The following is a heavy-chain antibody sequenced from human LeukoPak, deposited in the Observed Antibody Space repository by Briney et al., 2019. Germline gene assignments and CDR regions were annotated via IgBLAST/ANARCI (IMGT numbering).Heavy chain of an antibody. CDR3: ATSLYAGSWYPSAYAMDV. CDR1: GFTFSSYA. V-gene: IGHV3-23*01. D-gene: IGHD6-13*01. Sequence: GGSLRLSCAASGFTFSSYAMSWFRQAPGKGRAGVSAMSGSGGSTYYADSVECRFPSCIGDAKDTLYLQMNSLRAEDTAVYYCATSLYAGSWYPSAYAMDVWGQGTTVTVSS. CDR2: MSGSGGST. J-gene: IGHJ6*02.